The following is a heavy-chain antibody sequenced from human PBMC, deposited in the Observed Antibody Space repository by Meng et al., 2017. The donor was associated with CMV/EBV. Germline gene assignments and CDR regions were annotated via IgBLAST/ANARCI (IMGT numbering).Heavy chain of an antibody. V-gene: IGHV3-21*01. Sequence: FSSYSMNWVRQAPGKGLEWVSSISSSSYIYYADSVKGRFTISRDNAKNSLYLQMNSLRAEDTAVYYCARDQYYYDSSGSDYGYAFDIWGQGTMVTVSS. D-gene: IGHD3-22*01. CDR1: FSSYS. CDR3: ARDQYYYDSSGSDYGYAFDI. CDR2: ISSSSYI. J-gene: IGHJ3*02.